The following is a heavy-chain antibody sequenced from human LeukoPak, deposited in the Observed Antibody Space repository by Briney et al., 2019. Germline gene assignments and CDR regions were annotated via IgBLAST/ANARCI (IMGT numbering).Heavy chain of an antibody. D-gene: IGHD6-19*01. CDR2: NSESGGTS. CDR3: EKVSAVPGHFDY. V-gene: IGHV3-23*01. CDR1: GFTLCSYA. Sequence: GGSLSLSCAVSGFTLCSYAMSWGPQAPGKGPGWVSANSESGGTSFYPVSVKGRFTISRDNSKNTLYLQMNSLRAEDTAVYYCEKVSAVPGHFDYWGAGTLVTLS. J-gene: IGHJ4*02.